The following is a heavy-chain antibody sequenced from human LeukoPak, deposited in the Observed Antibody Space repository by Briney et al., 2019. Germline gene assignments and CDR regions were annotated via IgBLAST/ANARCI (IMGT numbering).Heavy chain of an antibody. J-gene: IGHJ4*02. D-gene: IGHD3-9*01. Sequence: GGSLRLSCAASGFTFSSYGMQWVRQAPGKGPEWVAVISYDGSNKYYADSVKGRFTISRDNAKNTLYLQMNSLRAEDTAVYYCAKEILTGYYLDYWGQGTLVAVSS. CDR2: ISYDGSNK. CDR3: AKEILTGYYLDY. V-gene: IGHV3-30*18. CDR1: GFTFSSYG.